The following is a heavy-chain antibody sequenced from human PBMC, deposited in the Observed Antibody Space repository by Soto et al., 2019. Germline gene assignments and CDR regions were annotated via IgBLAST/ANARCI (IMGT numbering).Heavy chain of an antibody. J-gene: IGHJ4*01. V-gene: IGHV4-30-4*01. D-gene: IGHD6-13*01. CDR3: ARLSSYGRLPYSSSWIIFDY. CDR1: GGSISSGDYY. Sequence: SETLSLTCTVSGGSISSGDYYWSWIRQPPGKGLEWIGYIYYSGSTYYNPSLKSRVTISVDTSKNQFSLKLSSVTAADTAVYYCARLSSYGRLPYSSSWIIFDYWGHGTLVTVSS. CDR2: IYYSGST.